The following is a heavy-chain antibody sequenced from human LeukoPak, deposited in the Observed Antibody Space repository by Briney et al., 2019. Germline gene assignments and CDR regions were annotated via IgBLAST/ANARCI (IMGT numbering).Heavy chain of an antibody. V-gene: IGHV1-2*02. CDR1: GYTFTGYY. CDR3: ARDRGEEARLGENYWFDP. Sequence: ASVKVSCKASGYTFTGYYMHWVRQAPGQGLEWMGWINPNSGGTNYAQKFQGRVTMTRDTSISTAYMELSRLRSDDTAVYYCARDRGEEARLGENYWFDPWGQGTLVTVSS. J-gene: IGHJ5*02. CDR2: INPNSGGT. D-gene: IGHD3-10*01.